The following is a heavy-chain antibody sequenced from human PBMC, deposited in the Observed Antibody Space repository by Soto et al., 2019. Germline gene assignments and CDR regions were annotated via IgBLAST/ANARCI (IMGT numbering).Heavy chain of an antibody. D-gene: IGHD2-21*02. CDR2: VNPSGGHT. CDR3: ARGGHVVVVTAALDY. CDR1: GDTFTDYY. V-gene: IGHV1-46*01. J-gene: IGHJ4*02. Sequence: QVQLVQSGAEVKKPGASVKVSCKASGDTFTDYYIHWVRQAPGQGLEWMGTVNPSGGHTTYAQHFLGRATTTRDTSTSTLYRELTSLTSEDTAVYYCARGGHVVVVTAALDYWGQGTLVTVSS.